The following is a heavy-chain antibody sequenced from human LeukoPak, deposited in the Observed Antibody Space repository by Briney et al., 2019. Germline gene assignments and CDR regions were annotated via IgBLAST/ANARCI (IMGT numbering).Heavy chain of an antibody. Sequence: AGGSLRLSCAASGFTFSSYGMHWVRQAPGKGLEWVAFTRYDGSNDYYADSVKGRFTISRDNSKNTLYLQMNSLRPEDTSVYYCAKDPADWGPGYWGQGTLVTVSS. CDR2: TRYDGSND. D-gene: IGHD7-27*01. J-gene: IGHJ4*02. V-gene: IGHV3-30*02. CDR1: GFTFSSYG. CDR3: AKDPADWGPGY.